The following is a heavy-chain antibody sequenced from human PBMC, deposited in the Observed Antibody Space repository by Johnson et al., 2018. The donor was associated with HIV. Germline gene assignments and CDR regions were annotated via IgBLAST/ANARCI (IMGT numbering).Heavy chain of an antibody. D-gene: IGHD2-21*01. V-gene: IGHV3-53*01. CDR1: GLSVSINY. J-gene: IGHJ3*02. CDR3: ARGGHCGGDCAGSKQALDI. Sequence: VQLVESGGGLIQPGGSLRLSCAVSGLSVSINYITWVRQAPGKGLEWVSVIHSGGSTYYADSVEGRFTISRDNSKNTVLLQMNSLRVEETAVYYCARGGHCGGDCAGSKQALDIWGQGTRVTVSS. CDR2: IHSGGST.